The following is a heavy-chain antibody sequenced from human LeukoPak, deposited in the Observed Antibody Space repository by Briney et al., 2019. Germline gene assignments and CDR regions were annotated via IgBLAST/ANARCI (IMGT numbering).Heavy chain of an antibody. V-gene: IGHV1-2*02. CDR1: GYTFTGYY. J-gene: IGHJ4*02. CDR3: ARDRCSSTSCYLFDY. D-gene: IGHD2-2*01. Sequence: ASVKVSCKASGYTFTGYYMHWVRQAPGQGLEWMGWINPNSGGTNYAQKFQGRVTMTRDTSISTAYMELGRLRSDDTAVYYCARDRCSSTSCYLFDYWGQGTLVTVSS. CDR2: INPNSGGT.